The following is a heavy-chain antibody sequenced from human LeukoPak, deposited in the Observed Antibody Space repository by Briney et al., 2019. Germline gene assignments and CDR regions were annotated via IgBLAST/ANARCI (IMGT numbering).Heavy chain of an antibody. J-gene: IGHJ6*04. CDR2: ISGSGGST. D-gene: IGHD3-16*02. Sequence: QPGGSVRLPCAASGFTFSSYAMSWLRQAPGKGREWVSAISGSGGSTYYADSVKGRFTISRDNSNNPRYLLMNSLRAEDTAVYYCAKVLGSLSSLSAVWGKGTTVTISS. V-gene: IGHV3-23*01. CDR3: AKVLGSLSSLSAV. CDR1: GFTFSSYA.